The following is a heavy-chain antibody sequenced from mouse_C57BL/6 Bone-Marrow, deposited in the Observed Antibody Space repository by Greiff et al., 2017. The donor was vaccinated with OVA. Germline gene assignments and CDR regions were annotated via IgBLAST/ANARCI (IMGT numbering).Heavy chain of an antibody. CDR2: INYDGSST. J-gene: IGHJ1*03. D-gene: IGHD1-1*01. V-gene: IGHV5-16*01. CDR1: GFTFSDYY. CDR3: ARYYGSSIYWYFDV. Sequence: EVMLVESEGGLVQPGSSMKLSCTASGFTFSDYYMAWVRQVPEKGLEWVANINYDGSSTYYLDSLKSRFIISRDNAKNILYLQMSSLKSEDTATYYCARYYGSSIYWYFDVWGTGTTVTVSS.